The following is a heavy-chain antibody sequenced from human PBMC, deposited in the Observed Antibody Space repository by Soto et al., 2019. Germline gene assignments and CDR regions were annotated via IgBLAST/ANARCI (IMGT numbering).Heavy chain of an antibody. CDR2: IAYDGRNK. V-gene: IGHV3-30*04. CDR1: GFTFSSYA. CDR3: ARDKGKTPLDY. J-gene: IGHJ4*02. Sequence: PGGSLRLSCAAYGFTFSSYAMHWVRQAPGKGLEWVAVIAYDGRNKYYADSVKGRFTISRDNSKNTLYLQMNSLRIEDTAVYYCARDKGKTPLDYWGQGPLVTVSS.